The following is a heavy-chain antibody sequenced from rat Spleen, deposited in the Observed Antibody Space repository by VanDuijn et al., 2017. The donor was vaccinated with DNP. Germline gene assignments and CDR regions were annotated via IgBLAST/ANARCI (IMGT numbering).Heavy chain of an antibody. CDR2: INGAGNT. D-gene: IGHD1-6*01. J-gene: IGHJ3*01. CDR3: ARSGYNTDYYHLGAY. Sequence: EVQLQESGPGLVKPSQSLSLTCSVTGYSITSNYWGWIRKFPENKLEWMGHINGAGNTNYNPSLKSQISITRDTSKNRFFLRVNSVTTEDTATYYCARSGYNTDYYHLGAYWGQGTLVTVSS. CDR1: GYSITSNY. V-gene: IGHV3-3*01.